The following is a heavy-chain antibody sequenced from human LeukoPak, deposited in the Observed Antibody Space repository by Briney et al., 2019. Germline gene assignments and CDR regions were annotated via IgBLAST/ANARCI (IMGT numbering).Heavy chain of an antibody. CDR3: ARAAYSSTWYSRYFDL. Sequence: GSLRLSCAASGFTLSSYDIHWVRQATGKGLEWVSGIGTAGEIYYPGSVKGRFTISRENAKNSLYLQMNSLRAGDTAVYYCARAAYSSTWYSRYFDLWGRGTLVTVSS. V-gene: IGHV3-13*01. CDR1: GFTLSSYD. D-gene: IGHD6-13*01. CDR2: IGTAGEI. J-gene: IGHJ2*01.